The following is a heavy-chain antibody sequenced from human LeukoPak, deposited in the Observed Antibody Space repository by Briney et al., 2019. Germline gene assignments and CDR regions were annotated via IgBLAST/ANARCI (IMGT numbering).Heavy chain of an antibody. D-gene: IGHD4-23*01. Sequence: GGSLRLSCAASGFTFSSYSMNWVRQAPGKGLEWVSYISSSSSTIYYADSVKGRFTISRDNAKNSLYLQMNSLRAEDTAVYYCARDRFKWPHAVDNAFDIWGQGTMVTVSS. V-gene: IGHV3-48*01. J-gene: IGHJ3*02. CDR2: ISSSSSTI. CDR3: ARDRFKWPHAVDNAFDI. CDR1: GFTFSSYS.